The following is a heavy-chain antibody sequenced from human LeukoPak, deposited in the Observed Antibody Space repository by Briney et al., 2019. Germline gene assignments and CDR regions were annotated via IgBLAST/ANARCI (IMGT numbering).Heavy chain of an antibody. D-gene: IGHD5-24*01. Sequence: SVKVSCKASGGTFSSYAISWVRQAPGQGLEWMGGIIPIFGTANYAQKFQGRVTITADESTSTAYMELSSLRSEDTAVYYCARGRDGCNNYFDYWGQGTLVTVSS. CDR2: IIPIFGTA. CDR1: GGTFSSYA. V-gene: IGHV1-69*01. CDR3: ARGRDGCNNYFDY. J-gene: IGHJ4*02.